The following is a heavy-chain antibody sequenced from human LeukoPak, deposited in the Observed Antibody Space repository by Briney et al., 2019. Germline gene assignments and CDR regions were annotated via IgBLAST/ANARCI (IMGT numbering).Heavy chain of an antibody. CDR3: ARDPYYYDSSGYRDY. V-gene: IGHV3-21*01. D-gene: IGHD3-22*01. CDR2: ISSSSSYI. CDR1: GFTFSSYS. Sequence: GRSLRLSCAASGFTFSSYSMNWVRQAPGKGLEWVSSISSSSSYIYYADSVKGRFTISRDNAKNSLYLQMNSLRAEDTAVYYCARDPYYYDSSGYRDYWGQGTLVTVSS. J-gene: IGHJ4*02.